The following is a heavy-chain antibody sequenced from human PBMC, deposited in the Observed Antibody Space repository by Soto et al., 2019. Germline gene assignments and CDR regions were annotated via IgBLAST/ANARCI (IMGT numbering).Heavy chain of an antibody. Sequence: DSVRGRFTVSRDNSKNTLSLHLNSLRPEDTAVYYCAKSLYDEAAVCAFHHWGQGTLVTVSS. J-gene: IGHJ4*02. V-gene: IGHV3-30*02. D-gene: IGHD3-22*01. CDR3: AKSLYDEAAVCAFHH.